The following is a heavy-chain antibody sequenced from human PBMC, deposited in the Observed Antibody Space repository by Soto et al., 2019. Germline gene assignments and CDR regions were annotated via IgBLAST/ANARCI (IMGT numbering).Heavy chain of an antibody. CDR1: GGSFSGYY. Sequence: LSLTCAVYGGSFSGYYWSWIRQPPGTGLEWIGEINHSGSTNYNPSLKSRVTISVDTSKNQFSLKLSSVTAADTAVYYCARADPSYYYGSGSYSDYWGQGTLVTVSS. D-gene: IGHD3-10*01. V-gene: IGHV4-34*01. CDR2: INHSGST. J-gene: IGHJ4*02. CDR3: ARADPSYYYGSGSYSDY.